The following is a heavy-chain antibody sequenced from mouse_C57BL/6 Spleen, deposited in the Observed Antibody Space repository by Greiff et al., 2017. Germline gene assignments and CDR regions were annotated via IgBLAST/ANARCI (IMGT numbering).Heavy chain of an antibody. D-gene: IGHD1-1*01. CDR2: IYPGDGDT. Sequence: VQLQQSGPELVKPGASVKISCKASGYAFSSSWMNWVKQRPGKGLEWIGRIYPGDGDTNYNGKFKGKATLTADKSSSTAYMQLSSLTSEDSAVYFCARYSSYYGSSYDYAMDYWGQGTSVTVSS. CDR1: GYAFSSSW. CDR3: ARYSSYYGSSYDYAMDY. J-gene: IGHJ4*01. V-gene: IGHV1-82*01.